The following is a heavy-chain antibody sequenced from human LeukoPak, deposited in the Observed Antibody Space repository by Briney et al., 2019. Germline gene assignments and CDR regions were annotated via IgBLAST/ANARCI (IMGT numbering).Heavy chain of an antibody. Sequence: PSETLSLTCTVSGGYISSYYWSWIRQPPGKGLEWIGYIYYSGSTNYNPSLKSRVTISVDTSKNQFSLKLSSVTAADTAVYYCARHSSGWSSSDYWGQGTLVTVSS. V-gene: IGHV4-59*08. CDR3: ARHSSGWSSSDY. J-gene: IGHJ4*02. CDR1: GGYISSYY. CDR2: IYYSGST. D-gene: IGHD6-19*01.